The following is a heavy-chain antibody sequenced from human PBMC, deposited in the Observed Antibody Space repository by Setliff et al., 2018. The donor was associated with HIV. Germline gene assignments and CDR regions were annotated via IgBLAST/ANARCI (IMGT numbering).Heavy chain of an antibody. CDR2: INHSGST. Sequence: SETLSLTCAVYGGSFSGYYWSWIRQPPGKGLEWIEEINHSGSTNYNPSLKSRVTISVDTSKNQFSLKLSSVTAADTAVFYCARLTTTYYYDSSAYYHPVWGQGTLVTVSS. CDR1: GGSFSGYY. D-gene: IGHD3-22*01. V-gene: IGHV4-34*01. CDR3: ARLTTTYYYDSSAYYHPV. J-gene: IGHJ4*02.